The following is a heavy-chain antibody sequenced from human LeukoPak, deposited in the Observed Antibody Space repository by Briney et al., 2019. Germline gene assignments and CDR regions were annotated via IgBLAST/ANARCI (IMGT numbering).Heavy chain of an antibody. CDR3: ARARNFDWPSCDY. Sequence: SETLSLTCTVSGGSISSYYWSWIRQPPGNGLEWIGYLYYFGSTNYNPSLKSRVTISVDTSKNQFSLKLSSVTAADTAVYYCARARNFDWPSCDYWGQGTLVTVSS. CDR2: LYYFGST. V-gene: IGHV4-59*01. J-gene: IGHJ4*02. CDR1: GGSISSYY. D-gene: IGHD3-9*01.